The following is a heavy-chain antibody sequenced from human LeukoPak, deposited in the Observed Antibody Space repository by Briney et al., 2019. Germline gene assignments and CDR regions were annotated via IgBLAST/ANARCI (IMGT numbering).Heavy chain of an antibody. V-gene: IGHV3-30*03. CDR3: ERYLLSSIGRYYYNAVGY. D-gene: IGHD3-10*01. J-gene: IGHJ4*02. Sequence: GRSLRLSSAPSRFTFSSYGMQWVRQAPGKGLEWVAVISYDGSDKYYADSVKSRFTISRDNSQNTLYLQMNSLRDETTAVYYSERYLLSSIGRYYYNAVGYWGRGTRVTVST. CDR2: ISYDGSDK. CDR1: RFTFSSYG.